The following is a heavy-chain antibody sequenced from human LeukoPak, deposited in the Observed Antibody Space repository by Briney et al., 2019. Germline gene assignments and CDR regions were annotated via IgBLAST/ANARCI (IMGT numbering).Heavy chain of an antibody. CDR2: ISSSGSTI. CDR1: GFTFSDYY. CDR3: ARIFSSSFEGKYYYYYYMDV. D-gene: IGHD6-6*01. V-gene: IGHV3-11*01. Sequence: PGGSLRLSCAASGFTFSDYYMSWIRQAPGKGLEWVSYISSSGSTIYYADSVKGRFTISRDNAKNSLYLQMNSLRAEDTAVYYCARIFSSSFEGKYYYYYYMDVWGKGTTVTVSS. J-gene: IGHJ6*03.